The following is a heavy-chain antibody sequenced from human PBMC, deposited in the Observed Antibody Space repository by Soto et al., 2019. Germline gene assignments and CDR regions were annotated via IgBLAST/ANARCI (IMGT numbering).Heavy chain of an antibody. J-gene: IGHJ6*03. Sequence: QVNLEQSGAEVKKPGASVKVSCKASGYTFSSYAISWVRQAPGQGLEWMGWISAYNGNTNYALNLQGRVTMTTDAATTTAYMELRSLRSDDTAIYYCARGTTVATTPTYYYMDVWGKGTTVTVSS. D-gene: IGHD4-4*01. V-gene: IGHV1-18*01. CDR2: ISAYNGNT. CDR3: ARGTTVATTPTYYYMDV. CDR1: GYTFSSYA.